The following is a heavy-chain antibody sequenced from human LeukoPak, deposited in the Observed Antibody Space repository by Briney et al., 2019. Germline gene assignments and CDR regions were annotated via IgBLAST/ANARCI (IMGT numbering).Heavy chain of an antibody. Sequence: SETLSLTCNVSGDSISGPYWNWIRQSPGRGLEWIGYTHYTGETNYNPSLKSRLTMSVDTSNNQVYLRLGSVTAADTAVYYCGRNLGSGSDHWGQGTLVTVSS. CDR2: THYTGET. D-gene: IGHD3-10*01. CDR1: GDSISGPY. J-gene: IGHJ4*02. V-gene: IGHV4-59*11. CDR3: GRNLGSGSDH.